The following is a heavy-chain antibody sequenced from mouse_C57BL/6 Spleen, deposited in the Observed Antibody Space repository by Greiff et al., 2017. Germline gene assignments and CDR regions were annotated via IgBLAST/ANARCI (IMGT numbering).Heavy chain of an antibody. Sequence: QVQLKQPGAELVKPGASVKMSCKASGYTFTSYWITWVKQRPGQGLEWIGDIYPGSGSTNYNEKFKSKATLTVDTSSSTAYMQLSSLTSEDSAVYYCARRYYGSSDWYFDVWGTGTTVTVSS. CDR1: GYTFTSYW. V-gene: IGHV1-55*01. D-gene: IGHD1-1*01. CDR2: IYPGSGST. J-gene: IGHJ1*03. CDR3: ARRYYGSSDWYFDV.